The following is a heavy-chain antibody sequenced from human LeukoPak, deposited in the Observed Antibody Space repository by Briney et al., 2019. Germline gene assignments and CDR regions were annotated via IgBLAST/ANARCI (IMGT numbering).Heavy chain of an antibody. CDR1: GFRFSNYA. J-gene: IGHJ4*02. V-gene: IGHV3-23*01. D-gene: IGHD3-22*01. Sequence: GGSLRPSCGASGFRFSNYAMTWVRQAPGRGLEWVSGISGSGGTTFYADSVRGRFTISRDNSRDTLYLLMNSLRAEDTAVYYCAKERSSEDYPYYFDSWGQGTLVTVSS. CDR3: AKERSSEDYPYYFDS. CDR2: ISGSGGTT.